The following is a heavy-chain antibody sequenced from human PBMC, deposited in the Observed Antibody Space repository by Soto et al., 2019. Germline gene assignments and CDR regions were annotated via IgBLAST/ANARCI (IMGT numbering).Heavy chain of an antibody. Sequence: VASVKVSCKASGYTFTSYGISWVRQAPGQGLEWMGWISAYNGNTNYAQKLQGRVTMTTDTSTSTAYMELRSLRSDDTAVYYCARSVRQQQLVGRWFDPWGQGTLVTVSS. CDR1: GYTFTSYG. J-gene: IGHJ5*02. D-gene: IGHD6-13*01. CDR3: ARSVRQQQLVGRWFDP. CDR2: ISAYNGNT. V-gene: IGHV1-18*01.